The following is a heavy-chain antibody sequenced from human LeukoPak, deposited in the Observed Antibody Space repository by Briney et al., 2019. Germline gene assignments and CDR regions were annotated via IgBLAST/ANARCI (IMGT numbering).Heavy chain of an antibody. D-gene: IGHD1-26*01. Sequence: KPSETLSLTCAVYGGSFSGYYWSWIRQPPGEGLEWIGEINHSGSTYYNPSLESRVTISLDTSKNQFSLKLSSVTAADTGVYYCSGKQWVMYYFDSWGQGNLVTVSS. CDR3: SGKQWVMYYFDS. CDR2: INHSGST. CDR1: GGSFSGYY. J-gene: IGHJ4*02. V-gene: IGHV4-34*01.